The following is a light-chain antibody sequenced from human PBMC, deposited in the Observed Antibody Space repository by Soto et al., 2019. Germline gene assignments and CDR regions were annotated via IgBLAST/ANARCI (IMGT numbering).Light chain of an antibody. CDR1: SSDVGAYNY. CDR3: AAWDDSLNGVV. CDR2: GVT. V-gene: IGLV2-14*01. Sequence: QSALTQPASVSGSPGQSITISCTGTSSDVGAYNYVSWYQQYPGKAPKLMIYGVTNRPSGVADRFSGSKSGTSASLAISGLQSEDEADYYCAAWDDSLNGVVFGGGTKLTVL. J-gene: IGLJ2*01.